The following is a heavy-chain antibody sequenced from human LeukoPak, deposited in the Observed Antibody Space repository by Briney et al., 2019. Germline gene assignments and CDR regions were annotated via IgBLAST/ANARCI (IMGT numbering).Heavy chain of an antibody. Sequence: GASLRLSCAASGFTFSSYSINCVRQAPGKGLELVSYISSSSSTIYYADSVKGRFPISRDNDKNSLYLQMNSLRDEDTAAYYCARDLGGNGYNWFDPWGQGTLVTVSS. V-gene: IGHV3-48*02. D-gene: IGHD3-16*01. J-gene: IGHJ5*02. CDR3: ARDLGGNGYNWFDP. CDR1: GFTFSSYS. CDR2: ISSSSSTI.